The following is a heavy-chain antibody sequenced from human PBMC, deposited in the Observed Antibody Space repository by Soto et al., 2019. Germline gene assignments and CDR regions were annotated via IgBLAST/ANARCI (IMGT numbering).Heavy chain of an antibody. V-gene: IGHV4-34*01. Sequence: QVQLQQWGAGLLKPSETLSLTCAVYGGSFSGYYWSWIRQPPGQGLEWIGEINHSGSTNYNPSLKSRVTKSVDTSKNQSSLKLSSVTAADTAVYYCARGGTYYDILTGYYNFDYWGQGTLVTVSS. CDR1: GGSFSGYY. J-gene: IGHJ4*02. CDR3: ARGGTYYDILTGYYNFDY. D-gene: IGHD3-9*01. CDR2: INHSGST.